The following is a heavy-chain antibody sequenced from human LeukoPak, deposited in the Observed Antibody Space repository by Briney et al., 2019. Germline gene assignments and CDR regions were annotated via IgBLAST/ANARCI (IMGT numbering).Heavy chain of an antibody. V-gene: IGHV4-4*09. Sequence: SETLSLTCTVSGGSISSYYWSWIRRPPGKGLEWIGYIYTSGSTNYNPSLKSRVTISVDTSKNQFSLKLSSVTAADTAVYYCAGLNRGTPFDPWGQGTLVTVSS. D-gene: IGHD1-14*01. CDR2: IYTSGST. J-gene: IGHJ5*02. CDR1: GGSISSYY. CDR3: AGLNRGTPFDP.